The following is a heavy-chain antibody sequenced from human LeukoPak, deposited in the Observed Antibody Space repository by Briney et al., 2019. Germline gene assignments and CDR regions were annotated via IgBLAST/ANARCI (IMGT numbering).Heavy chain of an antibody. D-gene: IGHD5-18*01. Sequence: PSETLSLTCTVYGGSFSGYYWSWIRQPPGKGLEWIGEINHSGSTNYNPSLKSRVTISVDTSKSQFSLNLSSVTAADTAVYYCARGSILDTAMVTAGEFDYWGQGTLVTVSS. CDR1: GGSFSGYY. CDR2: INHSGST. J-gene: IGHJ4*02. CDR3: ARGSILDTAMVTAGEFDY. V-gene: IGHV4-34*01.